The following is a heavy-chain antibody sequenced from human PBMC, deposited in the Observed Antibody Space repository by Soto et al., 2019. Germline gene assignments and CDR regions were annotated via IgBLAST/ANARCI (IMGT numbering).Heavy chain of an antibody. CDR2: IRSKANSYAT. V-gene: IGHV3-73*01. D-gene: IGHD6-13*01. Sequence: GGSLRLSCAASGFTFSGSAMHWVRQASGKGLEWVGRIRSKANSYATAYAASVKGRFTISRDDSKNTAYLQMNSLKTEDTAVYYCTTNPRVEQQRKSRFYFYGMDVWGQGTTVTVSS. CDR1: GFTFSGSA. CDR3: TTNPRVEQQRKSRFYFYGMDV. J-gene: IGHJ6*02.